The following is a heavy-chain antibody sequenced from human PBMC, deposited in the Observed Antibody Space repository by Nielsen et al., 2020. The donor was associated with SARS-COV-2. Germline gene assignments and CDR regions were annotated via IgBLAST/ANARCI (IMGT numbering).Heavy chain of an antibody. Sequence: GGSLRLSCAASGFTFSDYAMSWVRQAPGKGLEWVSTISYSGGSTYYADSVRGRFTISRDNAGNTLYLQMNSLGAEDTAVYYCACRRDGYNYDTFWGQGTLVTVSS. J-gene: IGHJ4*02. V-gene: IGHV3-23*01. D-gene: IGHD5-24*01. CDR2: ISYSGGST. CDR3: ACRRDGYNYDTF. CDR1: GFTFSDYA.